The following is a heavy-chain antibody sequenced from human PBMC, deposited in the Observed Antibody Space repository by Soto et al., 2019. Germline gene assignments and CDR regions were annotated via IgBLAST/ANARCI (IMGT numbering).Heavy chain of an antibody. D-gene: IGHD1-26*01. Sequence: SETLSLTCTVSGGSISSSSYYWGWIRQPPGKGLEWIGSIYYSGSTYYNPSLKSRVTISVDTSKNQFSLKLSSVTAADTAVYYCARSHYPGDYFDYWGQGTLVTVSS. J-gene: IGHJ4*02. V-gene: IGHV4-39*01. CDR3: ARSHYPGDYFDY. CDR1: GGSISSSSYY. CDR2: IYYSGST.